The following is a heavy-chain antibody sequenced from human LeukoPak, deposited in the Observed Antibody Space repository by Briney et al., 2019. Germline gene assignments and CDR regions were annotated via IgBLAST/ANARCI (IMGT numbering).Heavy chain of an antibody. CDR1: GFIFTSYS. V-gene: IGHV3-48*01. Sequence: GGSLRLSCAASGFIFTSYSMNWVRQAPGKGLEWISYISSSSSTIYYADSVRGRFTISRDNAKNSLYLQMNSLRAEDTAVYYCARDHRVVADYYFDYWGQGTLVTVSS. D-gene: IGHD2-15*01. CDR3: ARDHRVVADYYFDY. CDR2: ISSSSSTI. J-gene: IGHJ4*02.